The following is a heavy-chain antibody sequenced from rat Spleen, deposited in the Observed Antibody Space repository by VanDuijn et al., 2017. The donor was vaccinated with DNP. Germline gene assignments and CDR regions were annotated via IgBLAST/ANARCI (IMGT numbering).Heavy chain of an antibody. CDR1: GFTFSDYY. CDR3: AGVITNGRIDY. CDR2: INYDGTRT. J-gene: IGHJ2*01. D-gene: IGHD1-12*02. Sequence: EVQLVESGGGLVQPGRSLKLSCTASGFTFSDYYMAWVRQAPTKGLEWVATINYDGTRTYYRDSVKGRFTISRDNARSILYLQMDSLRSEDTATYYCAGVITNGRIDYWGQGVMVTVSS. V-gene: IGHV5-7*01.